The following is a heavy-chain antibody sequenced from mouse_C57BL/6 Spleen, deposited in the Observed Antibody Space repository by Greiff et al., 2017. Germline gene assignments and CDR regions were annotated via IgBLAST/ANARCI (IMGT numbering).Heavy chain of an antibody. CDR2: IDPETGGT. CDR1: GYTFTDYE. D-gene: IGHD1-1*02. J-gene: IGHJ4*01. CDR3: TRLDYALPGAMDY. Sequence: QVQLKESGAELVRPGASVTLSCKASGYTFTDYEMHWVKQTPVHGLEWIGAIDPETGGTAYNQKFKGKAILTADKSASTAYMELRSLTSEDSAVYYCTRLDYALPGAMDYWGQGTSVTVSS. V-gene: IGHV1-15*01.